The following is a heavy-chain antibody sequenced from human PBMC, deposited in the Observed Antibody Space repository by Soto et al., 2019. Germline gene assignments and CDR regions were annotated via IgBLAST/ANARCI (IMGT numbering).Heavy chain of an antibody. CDR3: ARGGGSTKVDY. J-gene: IGHJ4*02. CDR1: GGSITSSGYY. CDR2: TSNSGST. D-gene: IGHD2-2*01. V-gene: IGHV4-31*03. Sequence: QVQLQESGPGLVKPSQTLSLTCTVSGGSITSSGYYWSWIRQHPGEGLEWIGFTSNSGSTSYNPSLKSRVTISVDTSSNPFSLNLKSVTAADTAVYYCARGGGSTKVDYWDQGTLVTVSP.